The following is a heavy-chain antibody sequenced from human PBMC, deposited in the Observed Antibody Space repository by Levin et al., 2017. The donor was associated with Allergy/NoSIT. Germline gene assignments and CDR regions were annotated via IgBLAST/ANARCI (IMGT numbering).Heavy chain of an antibody. Sequence: GESLKISCKGSGYSFTSYWISWVRQMPGKGLEWMGRIDPSDSYTNYSPSFQGHVTISADKSISTAYLQWSSLKASDTAMYYCARTAYCGGDCYSVGAFDIWGQGTMVTVSS. D-gene: IGHD2-21*02. CDR1: GYSFTSYW. CDR3: ARTAYCGGDCYSVGAFDI. CDR2: IDPSDSYT. V-gene: IGHV5-10-1*01. J-gene: IGHJ3*02.